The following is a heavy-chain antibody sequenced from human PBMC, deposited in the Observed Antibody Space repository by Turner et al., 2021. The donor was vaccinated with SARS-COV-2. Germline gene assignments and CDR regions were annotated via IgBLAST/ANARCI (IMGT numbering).Heavy chain of an antibody. CDR3: ALYSRAVTSGQSKQRSIYSWFDP. D-gene: IGHD3-16*01. J-gene: IGHJ5*02. CDR2: IYWNDDN. Sequence: QITLKESGPTLVKPTPTLTLNCTFSGFSLSTSGVGVGWIRQHTGKALEWLGLIYWNDDNRYSPSLKSSLTITKDTSKNQLVLTITNIDPVNTATYYCALYSRAVTSGQSKQRSIYSWFDPWGQGTLVTVSS. V-gene: IGHV2-5*01. CDR1: GFSLSTSGVG.